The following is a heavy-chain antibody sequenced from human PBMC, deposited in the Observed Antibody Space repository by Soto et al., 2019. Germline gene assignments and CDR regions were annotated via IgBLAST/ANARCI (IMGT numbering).Heavy chain of an antibody. V-gene: IGHV4-31*03. J-gene: IGHJ3*02. CDR1: GGSIISGGYY. CDR3: ASGTIDDAFDI. CDR2: IYYSGST. Sequence: SETLSLTCTVSGGSIISGGYYWSWIRQHPGKGLEWIGYIYYSGSTYYNPSLKSRVTISVDTSKNQFSLKLSSVTAADTAVYYCASGTIDDAFDIWGQGTMVTVS. D-gene: IGHD2-8*01.